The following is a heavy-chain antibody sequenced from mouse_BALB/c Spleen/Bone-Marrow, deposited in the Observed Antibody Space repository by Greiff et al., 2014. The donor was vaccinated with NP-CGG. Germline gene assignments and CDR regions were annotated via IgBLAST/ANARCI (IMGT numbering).Heavy chain of an antibody. Sequence: EVQLVESGGGLVKPGGSLKLSRAASGFTFSDYYMYWVRQTPEKRLEWVATISDGGSYTYYPDSVKGRFTISRDNAKNNLFLQRGSLNAEYTAIYYCARAVDYDRKVWFAYWGQGTLVTVSA. V-gene: IGHV5-4*02. D-gene: IGHD2-4*01. J-gene: IGHJ3*01. CDR1: GFTFSDYY. CDR3: ARAVDYDRKVWFAY. CDR2: ISDGGSYT.